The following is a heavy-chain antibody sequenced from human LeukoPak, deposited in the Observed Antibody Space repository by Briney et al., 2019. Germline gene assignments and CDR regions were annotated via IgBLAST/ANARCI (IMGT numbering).Heavy chain of an antibody. CDR3: AMPDYGSGSFPYMDV. CDR1: GGSFSGYY. J-gene: IGHJ6*03. Sequence: SETLSLTCAVYGGSFSGYYWSWIRQPPGKGLEWIGEINHSGSTNYNPSLKSQVTISVDTSKNQFSLKLSSVTAADTAVYYCAMPDYGSGSFPYMDVWGKGTTVTVSS. V-gene: IGHV4-34*01. CDR2: INHSGST. D-gene: IGHD3-10*01.